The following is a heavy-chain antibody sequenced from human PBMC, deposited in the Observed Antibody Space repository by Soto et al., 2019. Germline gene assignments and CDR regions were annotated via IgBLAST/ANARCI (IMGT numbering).Heavy chain of an antibody. CDR2: IYYSGST. CDR3: ARLLWSHSNLFAP. Sequence: SETLSLTCTVSGGSITSSSYYWGWIRQPPGKGLEWIGTIYYSGSTYYNPSLKSRVTISVDTSKNQFSLKLSSVTAADTAVYYCARLLWSHSNLFAPWGQGTLVTVSS. D-gene: IGHD3-10*01. J-gene: IGHJ5*02. V-gene: IGHV4-39*07. CDR1: GGSITSSSYY.